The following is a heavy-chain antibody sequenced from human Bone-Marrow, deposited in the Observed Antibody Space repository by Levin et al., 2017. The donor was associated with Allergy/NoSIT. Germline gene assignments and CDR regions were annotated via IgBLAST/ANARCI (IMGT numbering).Heavy chain of an antibody. CDR3: ARGHFPYYDYGMDV. J-gene: IGHJ6*02. Sequence: RGESLKISCKASGYTFTTYGLTWVRQAPGQGLEWMGWVSAYSGNTNYALNLQDRVTMTTDTATNTAYMELNSLRSDDTAIYYCARGHFPYYDYGMDVWGQGTTVVVSS. V-gene: IGHV1-18*01. CDR2: VSAYSGNT. CDR1: GYTFTTYG.